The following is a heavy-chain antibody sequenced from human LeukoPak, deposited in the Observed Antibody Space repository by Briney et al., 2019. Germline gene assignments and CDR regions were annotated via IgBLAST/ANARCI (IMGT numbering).Heavy chain of an antibody. D-gene: IGHD2/OR15-2a*01. CDR2: SNSDGSVR. V-gene: IGHV3-74*01. CDR1: GFGFSSHW. CDR3: ARDPSVNNAIGYNWFDH. Sequence: PGGSLRLTCAAPGFGFSSHWMHWVRQAPGKGLVWVSRSNSDGSVRNYADSVEGRFIISRDNAKNTLYLQMNNLGVEDTAVYFCARDPSVNNAIGYNWFDHWGQGALVTVSS. J-gene: IGHJ5*02.